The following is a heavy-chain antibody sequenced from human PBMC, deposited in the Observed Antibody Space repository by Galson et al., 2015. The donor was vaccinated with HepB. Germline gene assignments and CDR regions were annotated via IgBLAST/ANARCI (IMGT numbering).Heavy chain of an antibody. CDR3: ARGQYDSWSGYPDY. D-gene: IGHD3-3*01. CDR2: ITGSSSTI. CDR1: GFTFSTYS. J-gene: IGHJ4*02. Sequence: SLRLSCAASGFTFSTYSMNWVRQAPGKGLEWISYITGSSSTIYYADSVKGRFTISRDNAKNSLYLQIDSLRAEDTAVYYCARGQYDSWSGYPDYWGQGTLVTVSP. V-gene: IGHV3-48*01.